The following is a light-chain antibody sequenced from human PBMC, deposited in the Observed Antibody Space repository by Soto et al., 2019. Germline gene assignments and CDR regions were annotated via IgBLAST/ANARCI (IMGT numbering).Light chain of an antibody. V-gene: IGLV2-14*01. CDR2: EVT. CDR3: ASYRSGDLYV. J-gene: IGLJ1*01. Sequence: QSVLTQPASVSGSPGQSITISCTGTSRDIGNYNYVSWYQHHPGKAPKLMIYEVTSRPSGVSDRFSGSKSGMTASLTISGLQPEDEADYFCASYRSGDLYVFGTGTKVTVL. CDR1: SRDIGNYNY.